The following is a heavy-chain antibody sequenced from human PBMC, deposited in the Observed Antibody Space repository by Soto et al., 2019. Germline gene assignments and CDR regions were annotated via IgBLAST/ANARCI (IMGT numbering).Heavy chain of an antibody. Sequence: EVQLVESGGGVVQPGGSLRLSCAASGFSFSTWMHWVRQAPGKGLEWLSRINSDGSSISYADSVKGRFTVSRDNAKNTLYLQINSLTAEDTAVYYCTRGASGDGNFDYWGQGVLLTVSS. D-gene: IGHD5-12*01. CDR2: INSDGSSI. V-gene: IGHV3-74*01. CDR3: TRGASGDGNFDY. J-gene: IGHJ4*02. CDR1: GFSFSTW.